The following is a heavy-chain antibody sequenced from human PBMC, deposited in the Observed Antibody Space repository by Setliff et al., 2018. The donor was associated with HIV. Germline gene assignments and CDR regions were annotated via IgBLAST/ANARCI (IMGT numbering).Heavy chain of an antibody. Sequence: ASVKVSCKVSGYTLTKLSMHWVRQAPGKGLEWMGGFDPELGETFFAQRFQGRITMTGDTSADTAYMELRSLRSDDTATYYCAIDNRGGVGAPYYFDYWGQGALVTVSS. D-gene: IGHD1-26*01. CDR3: AIDNRGGVGAPYYFDY. J-gene: IGHJ4*02. CDR2: FDPELGET. V-gene: IGHV1-24*01. CDR1: GYTLTKLS.